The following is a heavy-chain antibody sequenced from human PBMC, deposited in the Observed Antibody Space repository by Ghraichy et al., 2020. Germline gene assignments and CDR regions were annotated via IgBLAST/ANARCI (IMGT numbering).Heavy chain of an antibody. CDR3: AREVRFCGSSSCYLDS. Sequence: GGSLRLSCVVSRFSFSSYWMTWVRQAPGKGLEWVANIRQDGSDKYYVDSVKGRFTISRDNAKNSLYLQMNSLRTEDTAVYYCAREVRFCGSSSCYLDSWGQGTLVTVSS. CDR1: RFSFSSYW. V-gene: IGHV3-7*03. CDR2: IRQDGSDK. D-gene: IGHD6-13*01. J-gene: IGHJ4*02.